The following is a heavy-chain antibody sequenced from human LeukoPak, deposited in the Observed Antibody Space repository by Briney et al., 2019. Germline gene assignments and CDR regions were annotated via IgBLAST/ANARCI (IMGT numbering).Heavy chain of an antibody. Sequence: GGSLRLSCAASGFTFNSYSMNWVRQAPGKGLEWVSSISSTSSYVNYADSVKGRFTISRDNAKNSLYLQMNSLRAEDTAVYYCAKDRTAGDYERQIGAFDYWGQGTLVTVSS. CDR3: AKDRTAGDYERQIGAFDY. CDR2: ISSTSSYV. J-gene: IGHJ4*02. V-gene: IGHV3-21*01. CDR1: GFTFNSYS. D-gene: IGHD4-17*01.